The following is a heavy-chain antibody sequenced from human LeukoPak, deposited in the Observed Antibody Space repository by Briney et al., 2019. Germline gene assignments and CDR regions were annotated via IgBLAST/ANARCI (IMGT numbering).Heavy chain of an antibody. J-gene: IGHJ6*02. CDR2: INPSGGST. V-gene: IGHV1-46*01. CDR3: ARDKQYYDILTESDYYYYGMDV. Sequence: ASVKVSCKASGYTFTSYYMHWVRQAPGQGLEWMGIINPSGGSTSYAQKFQGRVTITADESTSTAYMELSSLRSEDTAVYYCARDKQYYDILTESDYYYYGMDVWGQGTTVTVSS. D-gene: IGHD3-9*01. CDR1: GYTFTSYY.